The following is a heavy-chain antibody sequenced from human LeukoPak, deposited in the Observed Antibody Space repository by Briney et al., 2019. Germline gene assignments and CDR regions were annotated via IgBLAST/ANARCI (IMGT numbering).Heavy chain of an antibody. D-gene: IGHD3-22*01. J-gene: IGHJ5*02. CDR2: IYYSGST. V-gene: IGHV4-39*07. CDR1: GGSISSSSYY. CDR3: ARGTIIVVVITHNWFDP. Sequence: SETLSLTCTVSGGSISSSSYYWGWIRQPPGKGLEWIGSIYYSGSTYYNPSLKSRVTISVDTSKNQFSLKLSSVTAADTAVYYCARGTIIVVVITHNWFDPWGQGTLVTVSS.